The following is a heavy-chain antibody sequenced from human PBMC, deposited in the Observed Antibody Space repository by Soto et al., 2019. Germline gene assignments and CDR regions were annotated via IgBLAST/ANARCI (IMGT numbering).Heavy chain of an antibody. CDR2: VYNSGTT. CDR3: TRSLYSASWYAGD. D-gene: IGHD6-13*01. V-gene: IGHV4-38-2*01. Sequence: PSETLSLTCGVSGYSISSGHYWGWIRQPPGKGLEWIGNVYNSGTTYYNPSLKSRVTISIDTSKNQFSLKLTSVTAADTAVYYCTRSLYSASWYAGDWGQGTLVTVSS. J-gene: IGHJ4*02. CDR1: GYSISSGHY.